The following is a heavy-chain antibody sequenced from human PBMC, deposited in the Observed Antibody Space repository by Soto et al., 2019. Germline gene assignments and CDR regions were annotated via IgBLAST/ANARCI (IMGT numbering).Heavy chain of an antibody. D-gene: IGHD6-19*01. CDR3: ARAGPVAGNHAFDI. CDR2: IIPIFGTA. CDR1: GGSFSSYA. V-gene: IGHV1-69*06. Sequence: QVQLVQSGAEVKKPGFSVKVSCKASGGSFSSYAISWVRQAPVKGLEWMGGIIPIFGTATYAQKFQGRVTIIADKSTSTAYMELSSLRSEDTALYYCARAGPVAGNHAFDIWGQGTLVTVSS. J-gene: IGHJ3*02.